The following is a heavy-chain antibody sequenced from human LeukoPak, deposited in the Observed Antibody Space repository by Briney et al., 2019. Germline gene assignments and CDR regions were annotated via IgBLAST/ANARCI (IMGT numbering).Heavy chain of an antibody. D-gene: IGHD3-3*01. CDR3: ASQSSNVLRFLEWLFDAFDI. V-gene: IGHV3-30*07. CDR2: ISYDGSNK. CDR1: GFTFSSYA. J-gene: IGHJ3*02. Sequence: PGGSLRLSCAASGFTFSSYAMHWVRQAPGKGLEWVAVISYDGSNKYYADSVKGRFTISRDNSKNTLYLQMNSLRAEDTAVYYCASQSSNVLRFLEWLFDAFDIWGQGTMVTVSS.